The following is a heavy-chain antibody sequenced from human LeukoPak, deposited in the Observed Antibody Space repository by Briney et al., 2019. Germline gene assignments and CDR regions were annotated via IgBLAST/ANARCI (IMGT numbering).Heavy chain of an antibody. V-gene: IGHV1-2*02. Sequence: GASVKVSCKASGYTFTSFGISWVRQAPGLGLEWLGWIDPHSGGTNYAQKFQGRVTMTRDTSLSTAYMELSRLRSDDTAVYYCARDPIVGATRPFDIRGQGTMVTVSS. CDR1: GYTFTSFG. J-gene: IGHJ3*02. CDR3: ARDPIVGATRPFDI. D-gene: IGHD1-26*01. CDR2: IDPHSGGT.